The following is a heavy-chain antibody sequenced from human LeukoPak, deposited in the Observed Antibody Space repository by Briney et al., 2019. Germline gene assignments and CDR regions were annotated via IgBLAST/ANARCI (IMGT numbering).Heavy chain of an antibody. CDR1: GGSISSYY. J-gene: IGHJ6*03. CDR2: IYYSGST. D-gene: IGHD3-10*01. Sequence: SETLSLTCTVSGGSISSYYWSWIRQPPGKGLEWIGYIYYSGSTNYNPSLKSRVTISVKTSKNQFSLKLSSVTAADTAVYYCARELGYYGSGSYSLYYYMDVWGKGTTVTVTS. V-gene: IGHV4-59*01. CDR3: ARELGYYGSGSYSLYYYMDV.